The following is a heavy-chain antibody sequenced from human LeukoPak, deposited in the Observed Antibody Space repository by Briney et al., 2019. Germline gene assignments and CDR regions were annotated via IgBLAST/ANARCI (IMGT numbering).Heavy chain of an antibody. V-gene: IGHV4-4*07. CDR2: INTSGST. J-gene: IGHJ4*02. CDR3: ARDDREMVLDY. D-gene: IGHD2-8*01. CDR1: GGSISSYY. Sequence: SETLSLTCTVSGGSISSYYWSWIRQPAGKGLEWIGRINTSGSTNYNPSLKSRVTMSVDTSKYQFSLKLSSVTAADTAVYYCARDDREMVLDYWGQGTLVTVSS.